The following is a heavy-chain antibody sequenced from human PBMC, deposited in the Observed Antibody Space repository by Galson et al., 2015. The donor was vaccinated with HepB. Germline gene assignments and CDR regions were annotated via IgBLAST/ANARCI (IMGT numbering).Heavy chain of an antibody. CDR3: ARAAGYHYYYYGMDV. Sequence: SLRLSCAASGFTFSSYAMHWVRQAPGKGLEWVAVISYDGSNKYYADSVKGRFTISRDNSKNTLYLQMNSLRAEDTAVYYCARAAGYHYYYYGMDVWGQGTTVTVSS. V-gene: IGHV3-30*04. CDR1: GFTFSSYA. D-gene: IGHD6-13*01. J-gene: IGHJ6*02. CDR2: ISYDGSNK.